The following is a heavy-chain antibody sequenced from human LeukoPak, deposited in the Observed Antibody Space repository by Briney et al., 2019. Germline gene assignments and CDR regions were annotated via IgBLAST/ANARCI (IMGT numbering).Heavy chain of an antibody. V-gene: IGHV3-23*01. CDR2: ISGSGGST. Sequence: GGSLRLSCAASGFTFSSYAMSWVRQAPGKGLEWVSVISGSGGSTYYADSVKGRFTISRDNSKNTLYLQMNSLRAEDTAVYYCAKSLDDFWSGYLGWYFDLWGRGTLVTVSS. CDR1: GFTFSSYA. D-gene: IGHD3-3*01. J-gene: IGHJ2*01. CDR3: AKSLDDFWSGYLGWYFDL.